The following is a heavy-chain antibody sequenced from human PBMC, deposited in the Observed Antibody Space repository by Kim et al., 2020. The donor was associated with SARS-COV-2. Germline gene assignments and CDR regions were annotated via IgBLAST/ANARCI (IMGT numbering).Heavy chain of an antibody. CDR3: ARDRWQQLVRVYGMDV. CDR1: GYTFTSYG. J-gene: IGHJ6*02. Sequence: ASVKVSCKASGYTFTSYGISWVRQAPGQGLEWMGWISAYNGNTNYAQKLQGRVTMTTDTSTSTAYMELRSLRSDDTAVYYCARDRWQQLVRVYGMDVWGQGTTVTVSS. D-gene: IGHD6-13*01. V-gene: IGHV1-18*01. CDR2: ISAYNGNT.